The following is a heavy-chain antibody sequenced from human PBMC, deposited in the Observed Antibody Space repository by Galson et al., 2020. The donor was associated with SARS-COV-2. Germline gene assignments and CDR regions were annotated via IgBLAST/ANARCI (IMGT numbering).Heavy chain of an antibody. CDR2: ISGSGGST. Sequence: LSLTCAASGFTFIRYAMSWVRQAPGKGLEWVSAISGSGGSTYYADSVKGRFTISRDNSKNTLYLQMNSLRAEDTAVYYCAKDQGIVGATTDWGQGTLVTVSS. J-gene: IGHJ4*02. D-gene: IGHD1-26*01. CDR3: AKDQGIVGATTD. CDR1: GFTFIRYA. V-gene: IGHV3-23*01.